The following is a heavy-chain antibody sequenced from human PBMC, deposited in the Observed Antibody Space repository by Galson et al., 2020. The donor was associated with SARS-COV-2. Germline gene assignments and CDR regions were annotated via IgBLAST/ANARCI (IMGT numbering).Heavy chain of an antibody. V-gene: IGHV3-53*01. D-gene: IGHD6-19*01. CDR3: ARDVGSGWYKGSLDI. CDR2: IFSDFST. Sequence: GGSLRLSCAASGFTVSGNSMSGVRQAPGKGLEWVSVIFSDFSTHYADSVKGRFTISRDKSKNTVFLEMNNLRVEDTAVYYCARDVGSGWYKGSLDIWGQGTMVTVSS. CDR1: GFTVSGNS. J-gene: IGHJ3*02.